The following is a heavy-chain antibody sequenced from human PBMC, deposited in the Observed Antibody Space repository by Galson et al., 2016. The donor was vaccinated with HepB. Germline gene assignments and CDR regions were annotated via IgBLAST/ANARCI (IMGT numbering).Heavy chain of an antibody. CDR3: ARGASSSSYGSRWFDP. Sequence: ETLSLTCTVSGGFIRSYYWSWIRQPPGKGLEWIGYIYYSGIANYNPSHMSRVTISVDSSKNQFSLKLSPVTAADTAVYFCARGASSSSYGSRWFDPWGQGILVTVSS. V-gene: IGHV4-59*01. CDR2: IYYSGIA. J-gene: IGHJ5*02. CDR1: GGFIRSYY. D-gene: IGHD6-6*01.